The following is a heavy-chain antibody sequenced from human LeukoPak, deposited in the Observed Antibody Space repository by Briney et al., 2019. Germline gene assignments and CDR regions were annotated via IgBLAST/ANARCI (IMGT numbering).Heavy chain of an antibody. CDR3: ARDRTNGDYPNWFDP. Sequence: PSETLSLTCTVSGGSISSYYWSWIRQPPGKGLEWIGYIYYSGSTNYNPSLKSRVTISVDTSKNQFSLKLSSVTAADTAVYYCARDRTNGDYPNWFDPWGQGTLVTVSS. D-gene: IGHD4-17*01. CDR1: GGSISSYY. J-gene: IGHJ5*02. CDR2: IYYSGST. V-gene: IGHV4-59*01.